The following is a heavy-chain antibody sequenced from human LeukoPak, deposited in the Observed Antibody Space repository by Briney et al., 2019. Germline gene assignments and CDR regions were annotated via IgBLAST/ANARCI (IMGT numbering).Heavy chain of an antibody. CDR3: GKAVSHSYFDF. D-gene: IGHD6-19*01. V-gene: IGHV3-23*01. J-gene: IGHJ4*02. CDR2: IHPSGDST. Sequence: PGGSLRLSCAASGFTFSNYAMNWVRQTPGRGLEWVSAIHPSGDSTYYADSVEGRFTISRDNSKNTLYLQMNSLRAEDTALYFCGKAVSHSYFDFWGQGTLVTVSA. CDR1: GFTFSNYA.